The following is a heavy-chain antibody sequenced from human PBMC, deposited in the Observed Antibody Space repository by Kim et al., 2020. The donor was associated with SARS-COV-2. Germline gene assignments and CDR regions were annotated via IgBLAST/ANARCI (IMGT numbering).Heavy chain of an antibody. CDR2: ISAYNGNT. CDR1: GYTFTSYG. Sequence: ASVKVSCKASGYTFTSYGISWVRQAPGQGLEWMGWISAYNGNTNYAQKLQGRVTMTTDTSTSTAYMELRSLRSDDTAVYYCARFYYDSSGYYTPDYWGQGTLVTVSS. CDR3: ARFYYDSSGYYTPDY. V-gene: IGHV1-18*01. D-gene: IGHD3-22*01. J-gene: IGHJ4*02.